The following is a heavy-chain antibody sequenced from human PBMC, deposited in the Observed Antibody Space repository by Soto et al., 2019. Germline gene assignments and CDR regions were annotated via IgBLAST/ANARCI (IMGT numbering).Heavy chain of an antibody. CDR3: ASAPTNFTYYYDSSGCYS. CDR2: IDPSDSYI. Sequence: GESLNTSCKTSGHNFIQQWITWVRPLPGQGLEWMGRIDPSDSYINYSPSFQGHVTISGDKSISTAYLQWSSLKASDTAIYYCASAPTNFTYYYDSSGCYSWGQGTLVTVSS. V-gene: IGHV5-10-1*01. CDR1: GHNFIQQW. D-gene: IGHD3-22*01. J-gene: IGHJ4*02.